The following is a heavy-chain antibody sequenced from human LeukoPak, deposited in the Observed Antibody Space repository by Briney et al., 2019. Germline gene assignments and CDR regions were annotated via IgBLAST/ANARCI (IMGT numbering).Heavy chain of an antibody. V-gene: IGHV5-51*01. J-gene: IGHJ4*02. CDR2: IYPDVSDT. D-gene: IGHD4-17*01. CDR1: RFTLSSYW. CDR3: ARQNGTVSTPDS. Sequence: PGGSLRHACAPSRFTLSSYWISWVRQMAAKGLEWVGVIYPDVSDTIYSPDFRGQVTISADKSISTAYLQWSSLKASDTAIYYCARQNGTVSTPDSWGQGTLVTVSS.